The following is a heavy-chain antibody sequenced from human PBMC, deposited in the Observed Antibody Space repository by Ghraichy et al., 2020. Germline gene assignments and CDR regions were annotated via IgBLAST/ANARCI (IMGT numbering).Heavy chain of an antibody. Sequence: SCAASGFTFSSYAMSWVRQAPGKGLEWVSAISGSGGSTYYADSVKGRFTISRDNSKNTLYLQMNSLRAEDTAVYYCASYLVSYPIDYWGQGTLVTVSS. V-gene: IGHV3-23*01. CDR3: ASYLVSYPIDY. J-gene: IGHJ4*02. D-gene: IGHD1-26*01. CDR1: GFTFSSYA. CDR2: ISGSGGST.